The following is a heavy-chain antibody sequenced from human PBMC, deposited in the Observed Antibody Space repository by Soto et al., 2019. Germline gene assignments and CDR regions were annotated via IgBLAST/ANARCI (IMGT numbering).Heavy chain of an antibody. D-gene: IGHD2-15*01. CDR3: ARATPVGYCSGGSCPVDY. CDR2: IWYDGSNK. V-gene: IGHV3-33*01. CDR1: GFTFSSYG. Sequence: QVQLVESGGGVVQPGRSLRLSCAASGFTFSSYGMHWVRQAPGKGLEWVAVIWYDGSNKYYADSVKGRFTISRDNSKNPLYRQMNSLRGEDTAVYYCARATPVGYCSGGSCPVDYWGQGTLVTVSS. J-gene: IGHJ4*02.